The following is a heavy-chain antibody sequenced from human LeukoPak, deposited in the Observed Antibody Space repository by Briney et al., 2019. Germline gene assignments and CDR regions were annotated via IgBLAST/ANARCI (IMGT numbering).Heavy chain of an antibody. CDR3: ARSRDSCGYDVFDI. Sequence: PGGSLRLSCAASGFTFSSHGMHWVRQAPGKGLEWVAVIWYDGSNKYYTDSVKGRFTISRDNSKNTLYLQMNSVRAEDRAVYYCARSRDSCGYDVFDIWGQGTMVTVSS. CDR2: IWYDGSNK. J-gene: IGHJ3*02. D-gene: IGHD3-22*01. V-gene: IGHV3-33*01. CDR1: GFTFSSHG.